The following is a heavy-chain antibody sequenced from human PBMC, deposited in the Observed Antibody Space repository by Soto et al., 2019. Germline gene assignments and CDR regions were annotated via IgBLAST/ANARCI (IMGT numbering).Heavy chain of an antibody. V-gene: IGHV1-18*01. D-gene: IGHD1-26*01. Sequence: ASVKVSCKASGYTFSHYGIGWVRQAPGQGLEWMGWISAYNGNRHFAEGLRGRITMTTNTTASTADMELRSLSSDDTAVYYCARGGQECSNSGCGYIYDGMDVWGQGTTVTVSS. CDR1: GYTFSHYG. J-gene: IGHJ6*02. CDR2: ISAYNGNR. CDR3: ARGGQECSNSGCGYIYDGMDV.